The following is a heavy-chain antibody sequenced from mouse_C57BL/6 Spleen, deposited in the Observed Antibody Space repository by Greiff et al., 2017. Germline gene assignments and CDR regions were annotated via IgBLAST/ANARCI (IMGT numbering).Heavy chain of an antibody. CDR3: ARENFTTVVDY. Sequence: VQLQQSGAELVKPGASVKMSCKASGYTFTSYWITWVKQRPGQGLEWIGDIYPGSGSTNYNEKFKSKATLTVDTSSSTAYMQLSSLTSEDSAVYYCARENFTTVVDYWGQGTTLTVSS. CDR1: GYTFTSYW. J-gene: IGHJ2*01. D-gene: IGHD1-1*01. V-gene: IGHV1-55*01. CDR2: IYPGSGST.